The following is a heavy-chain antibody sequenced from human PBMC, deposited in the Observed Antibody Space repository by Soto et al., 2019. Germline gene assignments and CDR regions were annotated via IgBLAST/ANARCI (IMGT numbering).Heavy chain of an antibody. CDR2: ISSSSSYT. D-gene: IGHD3-3*01. J-gene: IGHJ4*02. CDR3: ARASSRPNPNPGVVIIDPYFDY. CDR1: GFTFSDYY. Sequence: GGSLRLSCAASGFTFSDYYMSWIRQAPGKGLEWVSYISSSSSYTNYADSVKGRFTISRDNAKNSLYLQMNSLRAEDTAVYYCARASSRPNPNPGVVIIDPYFDYWGQGTLVTVSS. V-gene: IGHV3-11*06.